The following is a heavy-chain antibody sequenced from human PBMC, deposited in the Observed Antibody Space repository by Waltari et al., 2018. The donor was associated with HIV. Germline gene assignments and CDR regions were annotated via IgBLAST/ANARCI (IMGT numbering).Heavy chain of an antibody. V-gene: IGHV3-23*01. Sequence: LLESGGNLVQPGGSLTLPCAASGFTFRSSALSRVRQAPGKGLGWVSGISGSGGDTLFADSVKGRFTISRDASTVYLSMNRLTAEDTAVYYCAKVGLSGRWLLRRPFYFDYWGQGILVTVSS. CDR1: GFTFRSSA. D-gene: IGHD3-10*01. CDR2: ISGSGGDT. CDR3: AKVGLSGRWLLRRPFYFDY. J-gene: IGHJ4*02.